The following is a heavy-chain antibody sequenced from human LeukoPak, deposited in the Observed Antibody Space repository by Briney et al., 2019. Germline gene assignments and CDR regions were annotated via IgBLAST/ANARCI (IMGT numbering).Heavy chain of an antibody. CDR2: INTDGTTT. V-gene: IGHV3-74*01. Sequence: AGSLRLSCAASGFTFSSYWMHWVRQAPGEGLVWVSRINTDGTTTTYADSVKGRFTIFRDNAKNTLYLQMNSLGAEDTAVYYCARDPWGYRAGVMDLWGQGTLVTVSS. J-gene: IGHJ4*02. CDR3: ARDPWGYRAGVMDL. CDR1: GFTFSSYW. D-gene: IGHD5-18*01.